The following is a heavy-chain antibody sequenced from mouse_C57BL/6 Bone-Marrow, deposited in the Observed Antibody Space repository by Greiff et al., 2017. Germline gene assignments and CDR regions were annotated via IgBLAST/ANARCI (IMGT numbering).Heavy chain of an antibody. D-gene: IGHD2-4*01. CDR3: AKKGYYDYGWVAY. CDR1: GFSLTSYG. V-gene: IGHV2-5*01. J-gene: IGHJ3*01. Sequence: VQLQQSGPGLVQPSQSLSITCTVSGFSLTSYGVHWVRQSPGKGLEWLGVIWRGGSTDYNAAFMSRLSTTKDNSKSHVFYKMNSLQTDDTAVYYCAKKGYYDYGWVAYWGQGTLVTVSA. CDR2: IWRGGST.